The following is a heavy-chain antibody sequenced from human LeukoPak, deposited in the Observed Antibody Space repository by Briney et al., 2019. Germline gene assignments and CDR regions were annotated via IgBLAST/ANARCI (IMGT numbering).Heavy chain of an antibody. J-gene: IGHJ4*02. CDR3: ARDRSGGDYNFDY. CDR2: ISYDGINK. CDR1: GFTFSGYA. Sequence: GGSLRVSSAASGFTFSGYAMRWVRQGPRKGLWRVSVISYDGINKYSADSGKGGFTISRDNSKNTLYLQMNSLRAEDTAVYYCARDRSGGDYNFDYWGQGTLVTVSS. V-gene: IGHV3-30-3*01. D-gene: IGHD2-21*02.